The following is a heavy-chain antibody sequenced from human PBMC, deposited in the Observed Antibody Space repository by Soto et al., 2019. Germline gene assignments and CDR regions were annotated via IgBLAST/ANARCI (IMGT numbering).Heavy chain of an antibody. V-gene: IGHV4-39*07. CDR3: ARETYGDYVGYFDP. CDR2: ISYSGTT. D-gene: IGHD4-17*01. CDR1: GGSINNTLYY. Sequence: PSETLSLTCTVSGGSINNTLYYWGWVRQPPGKGLEWIASISYSGTTYYSPSLKSRVTISVDRSQNQFSLKLSSVTAADTAVYYCARETYGDYVGYFDPWGQGTLVTVSS. J-gene: IGHJ5*02.